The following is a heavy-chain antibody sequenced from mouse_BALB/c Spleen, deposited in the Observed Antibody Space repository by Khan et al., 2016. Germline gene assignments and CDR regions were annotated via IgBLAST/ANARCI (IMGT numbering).Heavy chain of an antibody. CDR3: ARRGYGNYFDY. CDR1: GYTFTSYW. J-gene: IGHJ2*01. CDR2: IYPGDGGT. Sequence: QVQLQQSGAELARPGASVKLSCKASGYTFTSYWMQWVKQRPGQGLEWIGAIYPGDGGTRYTQKFKGKATLTADKSSSTAYMQLSSLASEDSAVYYCARRGYGNYFDYWGQGTTLTVSS. D-gene: IGHD2-10*02. V-gene: IGHV1-87*01.